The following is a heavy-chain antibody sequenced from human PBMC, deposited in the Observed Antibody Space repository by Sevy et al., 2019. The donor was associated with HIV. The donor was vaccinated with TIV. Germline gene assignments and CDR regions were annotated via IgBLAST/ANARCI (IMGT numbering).Heavy chain of an antibody. CDR3: AKDKGIAVAGILDYAFDF. CDR2: ISWNSGRI. D-gene: IGHD6-19*01. Sequence: QLGGSLRLSCAASGFTFDDYAMHWVRQAPGKGLEWVSGISWNSGRIGYADSVKGRFTISRDNAKNSLYLQVNSLRAEDTALYYCAKDKGIAVAGILDYAFDFWGQGTMVTVSS. J-gene: IGHJ3*01. CDR1: GFTFDDYA. V-gene: IGHV3-9*01.